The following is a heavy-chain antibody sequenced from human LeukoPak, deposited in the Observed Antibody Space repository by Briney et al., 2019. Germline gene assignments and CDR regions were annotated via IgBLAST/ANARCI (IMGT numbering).Heavy chain of an antibody. CDR3: ARHPLVATIRYFDYGMDV. CDR1: GYSFTSYW. Sequence: GESLKISCKGSGYSFTSYWIGWVRQMPGKGLEWMGIIYPGDSDTRYSPSFQGQVTISADKSISTAYLQWSSLKASDTAMYYCARHPLVATIRYFDYGMDVWGQGTTVTVSS. V-gene: IGHV5-51*01. CDR2: IYPGDSDT. J-gene: IGHJ6*02. D-gene: IGHD3-9*01.